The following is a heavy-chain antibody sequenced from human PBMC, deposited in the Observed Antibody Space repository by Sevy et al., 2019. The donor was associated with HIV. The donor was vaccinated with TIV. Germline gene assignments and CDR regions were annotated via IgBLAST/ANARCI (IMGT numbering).Heavy chain of an antibody. Sequence: GGSLRLSCAASGFSISGYGMHWVRQAPGKGLEWVAVIWYDGTNREYADSVKGRFTISRDNSKHTLYLQMNSLRVEDTAVYYCAREDIRVAGIGYYFHSWGQGTLVTVSS. J-gene: IGHJ4*02. CDR3: AREDIRVAGIGYYFHS. CDR1: GFSISGYG. CDR2: IWYDGTNR. V-gene: IGHV3-33*01. D-gene: IGHD6-19*01.